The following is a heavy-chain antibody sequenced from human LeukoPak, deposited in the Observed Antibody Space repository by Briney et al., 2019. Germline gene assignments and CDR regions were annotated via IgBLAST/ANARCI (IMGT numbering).Heavy chain of an antibody. Sequence: GGSLRLSCAASGFTFSTYAMHWVRQAPGKGLEWVAVISYDGSSKYYADSVKGRFTISRDNSKNTLYLQMNSLRAEDTAVYYCARDGVTRRYNMYFYMDVWGKGTTVTVSS. CDR2: ISYDGSSK. CDR3: ARDGVTRRYNMYFYMDV. J-gene: IGHJ6*03. CDR1: GFTFSTYA. D-gene: IGHD1-1*01. V-gene: IGHV3-30*04.